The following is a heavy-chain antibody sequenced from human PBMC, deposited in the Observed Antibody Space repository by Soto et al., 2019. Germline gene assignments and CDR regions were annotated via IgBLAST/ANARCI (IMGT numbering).Heavy chain of an antibody. CDR3: ARESAVAALDP. J-gene: IGHJ5*02. CDR1: GYSFTTYG. CDR2: ISGYNGNT. Sequence: ASVKVSCKASGYSFTTYGISWVRQAPGQGLEWMGWISGYNGNTNYAQKLQGRVTMTTDTSTSTAYMELRSLRSDDTAVYYCARESAVAALDPWGQGTLVTVSS. D-gene: IGHD6-19*01. V-gene: IGHV1-18*01.